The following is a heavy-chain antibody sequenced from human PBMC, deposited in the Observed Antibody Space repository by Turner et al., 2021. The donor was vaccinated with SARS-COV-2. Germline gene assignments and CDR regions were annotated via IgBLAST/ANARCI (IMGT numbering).Heavy chain of an antibody. CDR2: IYSGSST. CDR3: ARDRVDYGMDV. J-gene: IGHJ6*02. D-gene: IGHD2-2*01. Sequence: EVQLVETGGGLVQPGGSLRPACAASGVTVSSNYMSWVRQTPGNGLDWVSVIYSGSSTCYSDSVKGLSTISRYNSKNTLYLQMNSLRADDTAVYYCARDRVDYGMDVWGQGTTVTVSS. V-gene: IGHV3-53*02. CDR1: GVTVSSNY.